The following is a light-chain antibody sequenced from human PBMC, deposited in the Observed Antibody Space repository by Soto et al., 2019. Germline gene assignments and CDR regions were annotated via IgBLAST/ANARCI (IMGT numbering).Light chain of an antibody. Sequence: DVVMTQSPLSLPITLGQPASISCRSSQSLVYSDGNTYLNWFQQRPGQSPRSLIYKVSNRDSGVPDRLSGSGSGTDLTLKISRVEAEDVGVYYCMKGAHWPRTCGQGTKVDIK. V-gene: IGKV2-30*01. CDR2: KVS. CDR1: QSLVYSDGNTY. J-gene: IGKJ1*01. CDR3: MKGAHWPRT.